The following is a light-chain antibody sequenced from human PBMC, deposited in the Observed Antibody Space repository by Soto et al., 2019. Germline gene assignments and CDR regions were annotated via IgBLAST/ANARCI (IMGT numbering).Light chain of an antibody. CDR3: QQYNNWPLT. J-gene: IGKJ4*01. V-gene: IGKV3-15*01. Sequence: EIVLTQSPGTLSLSPGERVILSCRASQNVRTNYLAWYQQKPGQAPRLLIYGASTRATGIPARFSGSGSGTEFTLTISSLQSEDFTVYYCQQYNNWPLTFGGGTKVDI. CDR1: QNVRTN. CDR2: GAS.